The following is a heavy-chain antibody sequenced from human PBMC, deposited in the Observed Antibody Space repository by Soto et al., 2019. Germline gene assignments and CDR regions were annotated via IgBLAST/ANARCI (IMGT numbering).Heavy chain of an antibody. CDR3: ARGNALDV. V-gene: IGHV6-1*01. D-gene: IGHD3-10*01. CDR1: GGSASSNSAG. J-gene: IGHJ3*01. CDR2: TYYRSKWFH. Sequence: SQTPSPTCVTSGGSASSNSAGRNWIRQSPARGLEWLGRTYYRSKWFHDYAASVKSRITINPDTSKNQFSLELNSMTPEDTAVYYCARGNALDVWGQGTVVT.